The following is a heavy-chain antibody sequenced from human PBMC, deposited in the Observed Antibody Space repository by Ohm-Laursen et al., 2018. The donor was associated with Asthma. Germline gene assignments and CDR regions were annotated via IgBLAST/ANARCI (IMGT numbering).Heavy chain of an antibody. CDR3: GAETYYYGSGSFYPNY. CDR2: GGSYYDGGLK. CDR1: GFTFRSYA. J-gene: IGHJ4*02. D-gene: IGHD3-10*01. V-gene: IGHV3-30-3*01. Sequence: SLRLSCAASGFTFRSYAMHWVRQAPGKGLEWVAVGGSYYDGGLKYYADSVNGRFTVSRDDSKNTLYLQMNSLRPDDTAVYYCGAETYYYGSGSFYPNYWGQGTLVTVSS.